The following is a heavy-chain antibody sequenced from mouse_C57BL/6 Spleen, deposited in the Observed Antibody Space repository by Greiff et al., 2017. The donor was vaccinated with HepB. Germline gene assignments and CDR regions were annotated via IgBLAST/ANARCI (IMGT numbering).Heavy chain of an antibody. V-gene: IGHV1-47*01. J-gene: IGHJ1*03. Sequence: QVQLKQSGAELVKPGASVKMSCKASGYTFTTYPIEWLKQNYGKILEWIGNFDPYNDDTKYNEKFKGKVTLAVEKSSSTVYLELSRLTSDDAAVYYCARRGSLYFDVWGTGTTVTVSS. CDR2: FDPYNDDT. CDR1: GYTFTTYP. CDR3: ARRGSLYFDV.